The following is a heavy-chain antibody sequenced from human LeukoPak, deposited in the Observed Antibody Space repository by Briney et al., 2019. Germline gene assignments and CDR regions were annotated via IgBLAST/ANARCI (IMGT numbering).Heavy chain of an antibody. CDR3: ARIESSGYYQEYFQH. J-gene: IGHJ1*01. CDR1: GGTFSSYA. V-gene: IGHV1-69*04. CDR2: IIPILGIA. Sequence: ASVKVSCKASGGTFSSYAISWVRQAPGQGLEWMGRIIPILGIANYAQKFQGRVTITADKSTSTAYMELSSLRSEDTAVYYCARIESSGYYQEYFQHWGQGTLVTVSS. D-gene: IGHD3-22*01.